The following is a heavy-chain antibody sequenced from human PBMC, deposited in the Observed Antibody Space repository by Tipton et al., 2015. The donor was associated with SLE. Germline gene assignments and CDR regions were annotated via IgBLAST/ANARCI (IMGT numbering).Heavy chain of an antibody. CDR2: IHHVGTGTT. V-gene: IGHV4-39*01. CDR1: GGSFSSNNYY. CDR3: ASQGGGGGYYMDV. Sequence: LRLSCSASGGSFSSNNYYWGWIRQPPGKGLEWIGTIHHVGTGTTYYNPSLKSRLIISVDTSKNQFSLRLSSVTAADTAVYYCASQGGGGGYYMDVWGKGTTVTVS. D-gene: IGHD3-16*01. J-gene: IGHJ6*03.